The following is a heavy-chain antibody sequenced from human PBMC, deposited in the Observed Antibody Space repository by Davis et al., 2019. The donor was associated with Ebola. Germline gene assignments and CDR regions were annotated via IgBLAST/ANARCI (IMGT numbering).Heavy chain of an antibody. CDR2: ISGSGGST. CDR1: PFSFITFS. Sequence: PGGSLRLSCAASPFSFITFSMSWVRQAPGKGLEWVSAISGSGGSTYYADSVKGRFTISRDNSKNTLYLQMNSLRAEDTAVYYCAKGIAARHPGVWDKGGQGTQV. D-gene: IGHD6-6*01. CDR3: AKGIAARHPGVWDK. J-gene: IGHJ4*02. V-gene: IGHV3-23*01.